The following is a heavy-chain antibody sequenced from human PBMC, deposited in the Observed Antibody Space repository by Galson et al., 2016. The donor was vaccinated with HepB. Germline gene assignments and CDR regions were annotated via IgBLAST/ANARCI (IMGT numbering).Heavy chain of an antibody. Sequence: SLRLSCAASGFTFRNYALSWVRRAPGKGLEWVSHIDGPTPNTHYADSVRGRFSIYRDNSRDTLYLQMDSLTAEDSAIYYCTTWLSHHFDYWSQGTRVTVSP. V-gene: IGHV3-23*01. CDR1: GFTFRNYA. J-gene: IGHJ4*02. D-gene: IGHD5-12*01. CDR3: TTWLSHHFDY. CDR2: IDGPTPNT.